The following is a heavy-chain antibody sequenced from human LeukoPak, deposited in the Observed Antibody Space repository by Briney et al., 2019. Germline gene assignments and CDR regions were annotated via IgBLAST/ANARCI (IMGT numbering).Heavy chain of an antibody. V-gene: IGHV3-11*06. J-gene: IGHJ1*01. D-gene: IGHD3/OR15-3a*01. CDR1: GFSFSDYY. CDR3: ARQGLYDSSDFWTFQH. CDR2: ISSSSDYK. Sequence: GGSLRLSCAASGFSFSDYYMSWIRQTPEEGLEWLSYISSSSDYKNYADSLKGRFTISRDNAKNSVYLQMNSLRAEDTAVYYCARQGLYDSSDFWTFQHWGQGTLATVSS.